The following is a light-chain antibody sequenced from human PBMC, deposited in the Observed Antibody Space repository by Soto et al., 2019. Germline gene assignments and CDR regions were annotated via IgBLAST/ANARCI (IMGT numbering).Light chain of an antibody. CDR1: QSISSSY. Sequence: IVLTPSPGTLSLSPVESATLSCRASQSISSSYLAWYQQKPGQAPRLLIYGASNRATAIPDRFSGSGSGTDFTLTISRLEPEDFAVYYCQQSDDSPGKCGQGTKGDIK. CDR2: GAS. CDR3: QQSDDSPGK. V-gene: IGKV3-20*01. J-gene: IGKJ1*01.